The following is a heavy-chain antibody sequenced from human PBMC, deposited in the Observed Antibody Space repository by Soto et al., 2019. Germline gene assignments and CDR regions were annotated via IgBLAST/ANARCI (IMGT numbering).Heavy chain of an antibody. J-gene: IGHJ3*02. CDR2: IYYSGST. CDR3: ARSGRRAMSIAARDDAFDI. CDR1: GGSISSSSYY. V-gene: IGHV4-39*01. Sequence: QLQLQESGPGLVKPSETLSLTCTVSGGSISSSSYYWGWIRQPPGKGLEWIGSIYYSGSTYYNPSPKSRVTISVDTSKNQFSLKLSSVTAADTAVYYCARSGRRAMSIAARDDAFDIWGQGTMVTVSS. D-gene: IGHD6-6*01.